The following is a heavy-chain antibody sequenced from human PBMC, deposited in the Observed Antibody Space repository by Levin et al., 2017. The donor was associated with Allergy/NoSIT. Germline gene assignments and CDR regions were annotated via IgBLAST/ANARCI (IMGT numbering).Heavy chain of an antibody. Sequence: GGSLRLSCQGSGYSFTSYWIGWVRQMPGKGLEWMGIIYPGDSDTRYSPSFQGQVTISADKSISTAYLQWSSLKASDTAIYYCARRGIRDYYYYMDVWGKGNTVTVSS. CDR2: IYPGDSDT. J-gene: IGHJ6*03. V-gene: IGHV5-51*01. CDR1: GYSFTSYW. CDR3: ARRGIRDYYYYMDV. D-gene: IGHD3-10*01.